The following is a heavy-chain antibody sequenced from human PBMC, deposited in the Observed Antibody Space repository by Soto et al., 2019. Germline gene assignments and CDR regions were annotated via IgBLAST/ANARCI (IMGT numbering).Heavy chain of an antibody. CDR2: IYYSGST. V-gene: IGHV4-59*08. CDR3: ARLWGWFGDY. Sequence: QVQLQESGPGLVKPSETLSLTCTVSGGSISSYYWSWIRQPPWKGLEWIGYIYYSGSTNYKPSLKSRVTISVDTSKNQFSLKLSSVTAADTAVYYCARLWGWFGDYWGQGTLVTVSS. D-gene: IGHD3-10*01. J-gene: IGHJ4*02. CDR1: GGSISSYY.